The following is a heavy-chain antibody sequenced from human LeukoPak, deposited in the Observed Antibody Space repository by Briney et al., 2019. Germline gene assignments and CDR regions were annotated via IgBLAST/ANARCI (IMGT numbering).Heavy chain of an antibody. CDR3: ARVRNGYNLAYSYYNMDV. D-gene: IGHD5-24*01. V-gene: IGHV1-18*01. Sequence: ASVKVSCKASGYTFTSYGISWVRQAPGQGLEWMGWISAYNGNTNYAQKLQGRVTMTTDTSTSTAYMELRSLRSDDTAVYYCARVRNGYNLAYSYYNMDVWGQGTTVTVSS. CDR1: GYTFTSYG. J-gene: IGHJ6*02. CDR2: ISAYNGNT.